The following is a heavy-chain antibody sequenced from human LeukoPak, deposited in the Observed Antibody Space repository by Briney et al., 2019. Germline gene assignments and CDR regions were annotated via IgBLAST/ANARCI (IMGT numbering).Heavy chain of an antibody. CDR1: GYSFTDYW. J-gene: IGHJ4*02. CDR2: IYPGDSDS. D-gene: IGHD3-10*01. Sequence: GESLKISCKASGYSFTDYWIGWVHQMPGKGLEWMAIIYPGDSDSRYTYSPSFQGQVTISADKSISTAYLQWSSLKASDTAMYYCARSTSGSFDYWGQGTPVTVSS. CDR3: ARSTSGSFDY. V-gene: IGHV5-51*07.